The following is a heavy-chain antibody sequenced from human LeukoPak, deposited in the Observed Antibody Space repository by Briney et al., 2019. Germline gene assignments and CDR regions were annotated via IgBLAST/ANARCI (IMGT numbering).Heavy chain of an antibody. CDR2: IIPIFGTA. J-gene: IGHJ6*02. CDR3: ARVKLQGSYYYYYGMDV. Sequence: SVKVSCKASGGTFSSYAISWVRQAPGQGLEWMGGIIPIFGTANYAQKFQGRVTVTADESTSTAYMELSSLRSEDTAVYYCARVKLQGSYYYYYGMDVWGQGTTVTVSS. CDR1: GGTFSSYA. D-gene: IGHD5-24*01. V-gene: IGHV1-69*13.